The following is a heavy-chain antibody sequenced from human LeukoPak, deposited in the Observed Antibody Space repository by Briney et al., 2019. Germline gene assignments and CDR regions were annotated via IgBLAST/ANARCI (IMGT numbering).Heavy chain of an antibody. D-gene: IGHD1-1*01. J-gene: IGHJ4*02. V-gene: IGHV3-30*02. CDR2: IRYNSDTI. CDR1: GFSFDNYG. CDR3: AKDSEVGISWNPFDY. Sequence: GGSLRLSCAASGFSFDNYGMHWVRQAPGKGLEWVAFIRYNSDTIKFADSVKGRFTISRDNSKNTLYLQMNSLRTEDTALYYCAKDSEVGISWNPFDYWGQGTLVTVSS.